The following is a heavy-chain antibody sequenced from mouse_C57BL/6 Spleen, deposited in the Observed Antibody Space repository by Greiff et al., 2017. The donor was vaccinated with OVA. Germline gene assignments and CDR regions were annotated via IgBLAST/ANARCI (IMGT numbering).Heavy chain of an antibody. V-gene: IGHV2-9-1*01. D-gene: IGHD1-2*01. CDR2: IWTGGGT. J-gene: IGHJ4*01. CDR3: AREDTTAFYAMDY. CDR1: GFSLTSYA. Sequence: VMLVESGPGLVAPSQSLSITCTVSGFSLTSYAISWVRQPPGKGLEWLGVIWTGGGTNYNSALKSRLSISKDNSKSQVFLKMNSLQTDDTARYYCAREDTTAFYAMDYWGQGTSVTVSS.